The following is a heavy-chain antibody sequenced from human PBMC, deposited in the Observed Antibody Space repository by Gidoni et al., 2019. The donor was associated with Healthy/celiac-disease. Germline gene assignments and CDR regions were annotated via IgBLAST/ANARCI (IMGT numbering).Heavy chain of an antibody. J-gene: IGHJ5*02. CDR1: GFTFSNAW. CDR3: TTLGGYCSGGSCQNWFDP. Sequence: EVQLVESGGGLVKPGGSLRLSCAASGFTFSNAWMSWVRQALGKGLEWVGRIKSKTDGGTTDYAAPVKGRFTISRDDSKNTLYLQMNSLKTEDTAVYYCTTLGGYCSGGSCQNWFDPWGQGTLVTVSS. V-gene: IGHV3-15*01. D-gene: IGHD2-15*01. CDR2: IKSKTDGGTT.